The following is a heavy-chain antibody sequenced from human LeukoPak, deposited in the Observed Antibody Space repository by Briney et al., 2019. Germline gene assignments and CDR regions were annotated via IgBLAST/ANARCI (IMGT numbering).Heavy chain of an antibody. J-gene: IGHJ4*02. CDR1: GGSISSNSYY. D-gene: IGHD5-18*01. CDR2: IYYSGST. CDR3: ARGRIQLWLPDYFDY. V-gene: IGHV4-39*01. Sequence: SETLSLTCTVSGGSISSNSYYWGWIRQPPGKGLEWIGSIYYSGSTYYNPSLKSRVTISVDTSKNQFSLKLSSVTAADTAVYYCARGRIQLWLPDYFDYWGQGTLVTVSS.